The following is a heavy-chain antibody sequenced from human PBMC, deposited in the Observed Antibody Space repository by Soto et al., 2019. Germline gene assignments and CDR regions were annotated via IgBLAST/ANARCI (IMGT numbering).Heavy chain of an antibody. J-gene: IGHJ6*03. V-gene: IGHV3-74*01. CDR2: INSDGSST. D-gene: IGHD3-3*01. CDR1: GFTFSSYW. Sequence: GGSLRLSCAASGFTFSSYWMHWVRQAPGKGLVWVSRINSDGSSTSYADSVKGRFTISRDNAKNTLYLQMNSLRAEDTAVYYCARGSRISGVVIKGDYYYYMDVWGKGTTVTVSS. CDR3: ARGSRISGVVIKGDYYYYMDV.